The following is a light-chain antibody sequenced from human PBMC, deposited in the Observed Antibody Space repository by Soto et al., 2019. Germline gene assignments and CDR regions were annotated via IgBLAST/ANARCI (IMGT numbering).Light chain of an antibody. Sequence: DIQMTQSPSTLPASVGDRVTITCRASQSISNWLAWYQQKPGKAPNLLIYDASTLQGGVPSRFSGSGSGTEFTLTVTSLQPEDFATYFCQQYDKYSTFGHGTKVGIK. V-gene: IGKV1-5*01. CDR2: DAS. CDR1: QSISNW. CDR3: QQYDKYST. J-gene: IGKJ1*01.